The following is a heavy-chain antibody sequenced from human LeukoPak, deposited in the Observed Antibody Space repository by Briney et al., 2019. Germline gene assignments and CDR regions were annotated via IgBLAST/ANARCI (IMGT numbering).Heavy chain of an antibody. D-gene: IGHD3-3*01. V-gene: IGHV4-59*01. CDR2: IYYSGST. CDR1: GGSISSYY. J-gene: IGHJ4*02. CDR3: ARAISYYDFWSGYLDPPYYFDY. Sequence: SETLSLTCTVSGGSISSYYWSWIRQPPGKGLEWIGYIYYSGSTNYNPSLKSRVTISVNTSKNQFSLKLSSVTAADTAVYYCARAISYYDFWSGYLDPPYYFDYWGQGTLVTVSS.